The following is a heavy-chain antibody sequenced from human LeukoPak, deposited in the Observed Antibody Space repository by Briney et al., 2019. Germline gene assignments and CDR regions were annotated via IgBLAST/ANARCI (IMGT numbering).Heavy chain of an antibody. CDR3: ARGGYSYGYRPIDY. V-gene: IGHV1-8*01. CDR1: GYTFTSYD. D-gene: IGHD5-18*01. CDR2: MNPNSGNT. Sequence: ASAKVSCKASGYTFTSYDINWVRQATGQGLEWMGWMNPNSGNTGYAQKFQGRVTTTRNTSIGTAYMELSSLRSEDTAVYYCARGGYSYGYRPIDYWGQGTLVTVSS. J-gene: IGHJ4*02.